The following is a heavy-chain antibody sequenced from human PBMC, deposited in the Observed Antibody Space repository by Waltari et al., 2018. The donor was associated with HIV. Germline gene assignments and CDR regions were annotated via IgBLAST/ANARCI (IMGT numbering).Heavy chain of an antibody. J-gene: IGHJ1*01. D-gene: IGHD2-8*02. CDR3: ATDFNARGLVPSFLDS. CDR1: GLNFSSFV. CDR2: TPCEGSDE. V-gene: IGHV3-30*02. Sequence: VRLVESGGGVIQPGGSLSLSCAASGLNFSSFVLHWVHQVPGNGLDLVAYTPCEGSDEYYVESGKGHFTLSKYNARSFLTLQMNGLRPEDTVLYFCATDFNARGLVPSFLDSWGQGTLVTGSS.